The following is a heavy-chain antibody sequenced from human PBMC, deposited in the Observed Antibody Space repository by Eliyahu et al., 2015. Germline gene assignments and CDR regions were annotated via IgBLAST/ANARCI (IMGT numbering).Heavy chain of an antibody. J-gene: IGHJ6*02. V-gene: IGHV3-15*01. D-gene: IGHD3-16*01. CDR2: IKSHSYGGTI. CDR3: TLDQGGFYYFGMNV. Sequence: EVQLVESGGGLVKPGGSLRLXCRASGVRFSDAWMSWVRQAPGKGLGWVGRIKSHSYGGTIDYAAXVRGRVAISRDDLRDTVYLQLNSLNTEDTAVYYCTLDQGGFYYFGMNVWGQGTTVTVSS. CDR1: GVRFSDAW.